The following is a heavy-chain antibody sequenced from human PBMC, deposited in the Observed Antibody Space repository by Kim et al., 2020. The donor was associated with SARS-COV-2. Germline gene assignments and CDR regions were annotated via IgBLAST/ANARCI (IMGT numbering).Heavy chain of an antibody. CDR3: ARDPYSSSYNYYGMDV. J-gene: IGHJ6*02. V-gene: IGHV3-48*03. CDR1: GFTFSSYE. Sequence: GSLRLSCAASGFTFSSYEMNWVRQAPGKGLEWVSYISSSGSTIYYADSVKGRFTISRDNAKNSLYLQMNSLRAEDTAVYYCARDPYSSSYNYYGMDVWGQGTTVTVSS. D-gene: IGHD6-13*01. CDR2: ISSSGSTI.